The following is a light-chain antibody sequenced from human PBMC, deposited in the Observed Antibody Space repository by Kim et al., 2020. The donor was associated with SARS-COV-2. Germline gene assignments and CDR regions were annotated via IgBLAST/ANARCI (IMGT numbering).Light chain of an antibody. J-gene: IGKJ2*01. CDR1: QEITNY. CDR2: DAS. Sequence: GDRVTITCQASQEITNYLNWYQQKPGTAPKLMIYDASNLRTGVPSRFSGSGSGTDFTFTISNLQPEDIATYFCQHYLHLPYTFGQGPSWRS. V-gene: IGKV1-33*01. CDR3: QHYLHLPYT.